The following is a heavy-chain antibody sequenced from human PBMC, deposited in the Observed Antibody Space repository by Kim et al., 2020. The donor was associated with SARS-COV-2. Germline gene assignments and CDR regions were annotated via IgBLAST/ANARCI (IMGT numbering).Heavy chain of an antibody. Sequence: AQKLQGRVTMTTDTSTSTAYMELRSLRSDDTDVYYCARDPGLSKPDGFDIWGQGTMVTVSS. J-gene: IGHJ3*02. CDR3: ARDPGLSKPDGFDI. V-gene: IGHV1-18*01.